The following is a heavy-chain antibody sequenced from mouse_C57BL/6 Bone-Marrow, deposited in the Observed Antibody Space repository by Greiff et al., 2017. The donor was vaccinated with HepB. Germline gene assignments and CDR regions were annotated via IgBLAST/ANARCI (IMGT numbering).Heavy chain of an antibody. CDR1: GYTFTSYW. CDR3: ARERRITDWYFDV. D-gene: IGHD1-1*01. CDR2: INPSNGGT. V-gene: IGHV1-53*01. J-gene: IGHJ1*03. Sequence: KLPGTELVKPGASVKLSCKASGYTFTSYWMHWVKQRPGQGLEWIGNINPSNGGTNYNEKFKSKATLTVDKSSSTAYMQLSSLTSEDSAVYYCARERRITDWYFDVWGTGTTVTVSS.